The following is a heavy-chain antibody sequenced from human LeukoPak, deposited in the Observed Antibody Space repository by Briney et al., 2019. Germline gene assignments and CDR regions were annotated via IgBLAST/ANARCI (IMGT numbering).Heavy chain of an antibody. CDR1: GFTFSSYS. CDR2: ISSSSSTI. J-gene: IGHJ4*02. Sequence: GGSLRLSFAASGFTFSSYSMNWVRQAPGKGLEWVSYISSSSSTIYYADSVKGRFTISRNNAKNSLSLQMNSLRAEDTAVYYCARAMTDYWGQGTLVTVSS. CDR3: ARAMTDY. V-gene: IGHV3-48*04.